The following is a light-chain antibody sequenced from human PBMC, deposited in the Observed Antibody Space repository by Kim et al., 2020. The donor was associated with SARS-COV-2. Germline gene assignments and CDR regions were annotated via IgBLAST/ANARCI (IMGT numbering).Light chain of an antibody. CDR2: GKN. CDR3: NSRDSSGNHLV. V-gene: IGLV3-19*01. J-gene: IGLJ2*01. CDR1: SLRSSY. Sequence: LGQTVRITCQGDSLRSSYASWYQQKPRQAPLLVIYGKNNRPSGIPDRFSGSSSGNTASLTITGAQAEDEADYYCNSRDSSGNHLVFGGGTQLTVL.